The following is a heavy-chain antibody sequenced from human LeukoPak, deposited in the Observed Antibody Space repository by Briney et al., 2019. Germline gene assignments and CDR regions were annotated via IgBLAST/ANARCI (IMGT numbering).Heavy chain of an antibody. J-gene: IGHJ6*04. CDR1: GFTFSSYG. CDR2: ISYDGSNK. CDR3: AKAASGFGYYYGMDV. V-gene: IGHV3-30*18. Sequence: GGSLRLSCVASGFTFSSYGMHWVRQAPGKGLEWVAVISYDGSNKYYADSVKGRFTISRDNSKNTLYLQMNSLRAEDTAVYYCAKAASGFGYYYGMDVWGKGTTVTVSS. D-gene: IGHD3-3*01.